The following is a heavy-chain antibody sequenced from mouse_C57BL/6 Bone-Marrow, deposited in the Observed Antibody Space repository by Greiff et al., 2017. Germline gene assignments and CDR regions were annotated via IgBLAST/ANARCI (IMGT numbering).Heavy chain of an antibody. CDR2: IYPGGGYT. CDR1: GYTFTNYW. CDR3: ARGGYAMDY. Sequence: VKLMESGAELVRPGTSVKMSCKASGYTFTNYWIGWAKQRPGHGLEWIGDIYPGGGYTNYNEKFKGKATLTADKSSSTAYMQFSSLTSEDSAIYYCARGGYAMDYWVQGTSVTVSS. J-gene: IGHJ4*01. V-gene: IGHV1-63*01.